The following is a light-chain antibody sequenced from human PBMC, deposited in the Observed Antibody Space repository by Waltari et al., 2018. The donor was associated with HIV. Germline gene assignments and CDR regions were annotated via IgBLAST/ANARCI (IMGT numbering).Light chain of an antibody. Sequence: QAVVTPEPSLTVSPGGTVTLTCVSSTGAVTSGPYSYWFQQKPGKAPRTLIYDTSNKHSWTPARFSGSLLGGKAALTLSGAQPEDEAEYYCLLSYSGAHWVFGGGTKLTVL. CDR1: TGAVTSGPY. V-gene: IGLV7-46*01. CDR3: LLSYSGAHWV. J-gene: IGLJ3*02. CDR2: DTS.